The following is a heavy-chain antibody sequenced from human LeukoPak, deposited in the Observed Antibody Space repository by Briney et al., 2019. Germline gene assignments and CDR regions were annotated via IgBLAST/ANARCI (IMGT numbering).Heavy chain of an antibody. CDR1: GFTFSSYS. Sequence: GSLRLSCAASGFTFSSYSMNWVRQAPGKGLEWVSSISASSNYIYYADSLKGRFTISRDNTRNSLYLQMNSLRAEDTAVYYCARGPPHDSWGRGTLVTVSS. CDR3: ARGPPHDS. CDR2: ISASSNYI. V-gene: IGHV3-21*01. J-gene: IGHJ4*02.